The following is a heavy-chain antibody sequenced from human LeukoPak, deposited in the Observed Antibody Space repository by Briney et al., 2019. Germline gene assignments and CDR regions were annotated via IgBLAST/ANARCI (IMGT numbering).Heavy chain of an antibody. V-gene: IGHV3-33*01. CDR2: TRFDGSIK. J-gene: IGHJ4*02. D-gene: IGHD3-16*01. CDR1: GFIFSDYG. Sequence: PGRSLRLSCAVSGFIFSDYGFHWVRQAPGKGLEWVAVTRFDGSIKQYADSVKGRFTISRDDSKNTLYLQMNSLKSEDTAVYYCARWGRTRQYYFDYWGRGTLVTVSS. CDR3: ARWGRTRQYYFDY.